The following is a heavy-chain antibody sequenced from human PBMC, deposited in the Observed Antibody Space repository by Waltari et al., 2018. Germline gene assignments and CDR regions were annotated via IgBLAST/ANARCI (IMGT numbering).Heavy chain of an antibody. V-gene: IGHV4-61*09. CDR2: IYTSGST. CDR1: GGSISSGSYY. J-gene: IGHJ4*02. CDR3: ARDVRDGYNRIYFDY. D-gene: IGHD5-12*01. Sequence: QVQLQESGPGLVKPSQTLSLTCTVSGGSISSGSYYWSWIRQPAGKGLEWIGYIYTSGSTNYNPSLKSRVTISVDTSKNQFSLKLSSVTAADTAVYYCARDVRDGYNRIYFDYWGQGTLVTVSS.